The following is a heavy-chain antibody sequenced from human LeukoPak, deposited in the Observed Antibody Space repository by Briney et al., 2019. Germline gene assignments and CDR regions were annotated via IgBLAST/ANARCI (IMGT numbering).Heavy chain of an antibody. J-gene: IGHJ4*02. CDR1: GGTFSSYA. Sequence: SVKVSCKASGGTFSSYAISWVRQAPGQGLEWLGRIIPIFGTANCAQKFQGRVTITTDESTSTAYMELSSLRSEDTAVSYCARGGKIGVFSDYGGNYYWGQGTLVTVSS. V-gene: IGHV1-69*05. CDR2: IIPIFGTA. D-gene: IGHD4-23*01. CDR3: ARGGKIGVFSDYGGNYY.